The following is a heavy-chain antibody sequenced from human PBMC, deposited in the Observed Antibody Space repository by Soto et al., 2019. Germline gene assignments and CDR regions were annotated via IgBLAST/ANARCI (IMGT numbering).Heavy chain of an antibody. CDR1: GFTFSSYW. CDR2: IKQDGSEK. J-gene: IGHJ6*02. Sequence: EVQLVESGGGLVQPGGSLRLSCAASGFTFSSYWMSWVRQAPGKGLEWVANIKQDGSEKYYVESVKGRFTSSRDNAKNSVYLQMNSVRAEDTAVYYCARDPNIVLVPAALRSYYYYYGMDVWGQGTTVTVSS. D-gene: IGHD2-2*01. V-gene: IGHV3-7*01. CDR3: ARDPNIVLVPAALRSYYYYYGMDV.